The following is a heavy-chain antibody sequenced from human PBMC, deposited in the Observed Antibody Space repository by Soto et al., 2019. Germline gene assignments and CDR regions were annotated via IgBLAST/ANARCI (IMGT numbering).Heavy chain of an antibody. D-gene: IGHD2-8*01. CDR1: GGSFSGYY. CDR3: AAPHCTNGVCYKYFQH. V-gene: IGHV4-34*01. CDR2: INHSGST. Sequence: SETLSLTCAVYGGSFSGYYWSWIRQPPGKGLEWIGEINHSGSTNYNPSLKSRVTISVDTSKNQFSLKLSSVTAADTAVYSCAAPHCTNGVCYKYFQHWGQGTLVTVSS. J-gene: IGHJ1*01.